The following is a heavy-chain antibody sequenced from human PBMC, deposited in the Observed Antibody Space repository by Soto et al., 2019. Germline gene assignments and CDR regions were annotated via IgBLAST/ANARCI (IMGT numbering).Heavy chain of an antibody. CDR3: ARAYGYYFDY. Sequence: QVQLQESGPGLVKPSETLSLNCTVFGGSISNYRSWIRQPPGKGLEWIGYIYYSGSTNYNPALKSRVPISVDTSKHHFSLKLSSVTAADTAVYYCARAYGYYFDYWGQGTLVTVSS. V-gene: IGHV4-59*01. J-gene: IGHJ4*02. CDR1: GGSISNY. CDR2: IYYSGST. D-gene: IGHD4-17*01.